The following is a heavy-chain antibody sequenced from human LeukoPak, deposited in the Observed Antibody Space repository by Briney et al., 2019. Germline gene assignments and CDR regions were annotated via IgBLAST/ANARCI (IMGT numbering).Heavy chain of an antibody. CDR1: GFTFSSHG. D-gene: IGHD1-26*01. V-gene: IGHV3-48*01. J-gene: IGHJ4*02. Sequence: GGSLRLSCAGSGFTFSSHGMNWVRHAPGKGLEWISYIKSTGDITYHADSVKGRFTVSRDNAKNSLYLQMNSLRVEDTAVYYCASEGLSGSYLEYWGQGTLVTVSS. CDR2: IKSTGDIT. CDR3: ASEGLSGSYLEY.